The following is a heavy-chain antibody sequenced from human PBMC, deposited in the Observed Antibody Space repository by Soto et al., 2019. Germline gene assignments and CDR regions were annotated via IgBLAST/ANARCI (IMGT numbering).Heavy chain of an antibody. V-gene: IGHV2-5*02. J-gene: IGHJ6*03. CDR2: IYWDDDK. CDR1: GFSLSTSGVG. D-gene: IGHD3-3*01. Sequence: SGPTLVNPTPTLTLTCTFSGFSLSTSGVGVGWIRQPPGKALEWLALIYWDDDKRYSPSLKSRLTITKDTSKNQVVLTMTNMDPVDTATYYCSRMYYDFWSGYEYYYYYMDVWGKGTTVTVSS. CDR3: SRMYYDFWSGYEYYYYYMDV.